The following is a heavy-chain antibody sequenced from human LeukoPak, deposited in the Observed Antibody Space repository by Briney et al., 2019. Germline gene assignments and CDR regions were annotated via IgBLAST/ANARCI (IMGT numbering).Heavy chain of an antibody. CDR3: ARMMDYYDRDGYPPPAAANY. Sequence: SETLSLTCTVSGYSISSGYYWGWIRQPPGKGLEWIGSIYHSGITYYNPSLKSRVTISVDTSKNQFSLKVSSLTAADTAVYYCARMMDYYDRDGYPPPAAANYWGQGTLVTVSS. V-gene: IGHV4-38-2*02. J-gene: IGHJ4*02. D-gene: IGHD3-22*01. CDR1: GYSISSGYY. CDR2: IYHSGIT.